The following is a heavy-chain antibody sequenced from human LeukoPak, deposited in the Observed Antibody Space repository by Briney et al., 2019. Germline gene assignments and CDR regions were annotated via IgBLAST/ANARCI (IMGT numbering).Heavy chain of an antibody. J-gene: IGHJ5*02. CDR2: IYYSGST. CDR1: GGSISSYY. Sequence: PSETLSLTCSVSGGSISSYYWSWIRQPPGKGLEWIGYIYYSGSTNYNPSLKSRVTISVDTSKNQFSLKLSSVTAADTAVYYCARMGGAAGLFDPWGQGTLVTVSS. V-gene: IGHV4-59*01. D-gene: IGHD6-13*01. CDR3: ARMGGAAGLFDP.